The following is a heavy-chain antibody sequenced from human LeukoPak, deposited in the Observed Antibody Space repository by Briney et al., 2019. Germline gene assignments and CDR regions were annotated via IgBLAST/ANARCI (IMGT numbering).Heavy chain of an antibody. J-gene: IGHJ5*02. Sequence: GGSLRLSCAASGFTFSIYWMHWVRQAPGKGLVWVSRIDTDEGGTSYADSVKGRFTISRDNSKNTLYLQMNSLRAEDTAVYYCAKGSYDFWSGYLPGFDPWGQGTLVTVSS. D-gene: IGHD3-3*01. CDR3: AKGSYDFWSGYLPGFDP. V-gene: IGHV3-74*01. CDR2: IDTDEGGT. CDR1: GFTFSIYW.